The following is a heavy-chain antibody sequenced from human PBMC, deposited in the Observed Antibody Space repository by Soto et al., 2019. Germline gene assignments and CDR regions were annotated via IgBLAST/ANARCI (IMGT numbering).Heavy chain of an antibody. CDR3: ARDWDVDTATAGCY. CDR1: GFTFSSYA. D-gene: IGHD5-18*01. V-gene: IGHV3-30-3*01. CDR2: ISYDGRNK. J-gene: IGHJ4*02. Sequence: QVQLVESGGGVVQPGRSLRLSCAASGFTFSSYAMHWVCQAPGKGLEWVAVISYDGRNKYYAHSVKGRFTISRDNSKNTLYLQMNSLRAEDTAVYYCARDWDVDTATAGCYWGQGTLVTVSS.